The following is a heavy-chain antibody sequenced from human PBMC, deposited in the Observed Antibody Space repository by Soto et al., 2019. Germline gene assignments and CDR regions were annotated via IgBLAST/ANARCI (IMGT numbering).Heavy chain of an antibody. D-gene: IGHD2-2*03. J-gene: IGHJ4*02. CDR3: AKDLSPGYGPLIDD. CDR1: GFTFSSYG. CDR2: ISYDGSNK. Sequence: QVQLVESGGGVVQPGRSLRLSCAASGFTFSSYGMHWVRQAPGKGLEGVAVISYDGSNKYYADSVKGRFTISRDNSKNPLYLQMNRLRAEDTAVYYCAKDLSPGYGPLIDDWGQGTLVTVSS. V-gene: IGHV3-30*18.